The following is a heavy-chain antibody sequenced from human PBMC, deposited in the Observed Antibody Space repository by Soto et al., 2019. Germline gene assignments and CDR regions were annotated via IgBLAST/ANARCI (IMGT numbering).Heavy chain of an antibody. CDR3: ARYQDYYGNVH. V-gene: IGHV4-30-2*01. J-gene: IGHJ4*02. D-gene: IGHD3-10*01. Sequence: QLQLQESGSGLVKPSQTLSLTCAVSGGSISSGGYSWSWIRQPPGKGLEWIGYIYHSGSTYYNPSLKGRVPISVDRSRNQFSLKLSSVTAADTAVYYCARYQDYYGNVHWGQGTLVTVSS. CDR2: IYHSGST. CDR1: GGSISSGGYS.